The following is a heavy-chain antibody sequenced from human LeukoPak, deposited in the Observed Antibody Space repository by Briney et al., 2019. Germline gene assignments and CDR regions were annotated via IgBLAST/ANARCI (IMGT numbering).Heavy chain of an antibody. CDR3: ARLSGPYS. D-gene: IGHD6-19*01. Sequence: GGSLRLSCAASGFTFSSYSMNWVRQAPGKGLEWVSSISNSSSYIYYADSVKGRFTISRDNAKNSLYLQMNSLRAEDTAVYYCARLSGPYSWGQGTLVTVSS. V-gene: IGHV3-21*01. J-gene: IGHJ4*02. CDR1: GFTFSSYS. CDR2: ISNSSSYI.